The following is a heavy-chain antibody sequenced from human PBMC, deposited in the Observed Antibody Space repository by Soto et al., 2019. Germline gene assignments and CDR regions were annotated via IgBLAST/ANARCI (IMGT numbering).Heavy chain of an antibody. V-gene: IGHV4-39*01. Sequence: SETLSLTCTVSGGSIYRSGYYWGWIRQPPGRGLEWIGNIDYNGVTYSNPSLKSRVTISRDTSKNQFSLKLTSVTAADTALYYCGKVLVGATGHTDSDSWGPGTLVTVPQ. J-gene: IGHJ4*02. CDR2: IDYNGVT. CDR1: GGSIYRSGYY. D-gene: IGHD2-15*01. CDR3: GKVLVGATGHTDSDS.